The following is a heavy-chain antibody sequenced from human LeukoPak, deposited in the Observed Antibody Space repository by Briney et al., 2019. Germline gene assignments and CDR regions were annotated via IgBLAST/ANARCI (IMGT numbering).Heavy chain of an antibody. CDR3: ARETIAAAAGNWFDP. V-gene: IGHV4-59*01. CDR2: IYYSWST. D-gene: IGHD6-13*01. CDR1: GGSISSYY. Sequence: PSETLSLTCTVSGGSISSYYWSWIPQPPGKGLKWIGYIYYSWSTNYNPSLKSRVTISVDTSKNQCSLKLSSVTAADTAVYYCARETIAAAAGNWFDPWGQGTLVTVSS. J-gene: IGHJ5*02.